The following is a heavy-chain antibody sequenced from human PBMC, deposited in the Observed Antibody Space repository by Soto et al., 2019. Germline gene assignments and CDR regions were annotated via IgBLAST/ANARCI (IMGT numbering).Heavy chain of an antibody. CDR3: ARDVDTAMVSLPYYYYGMDV. Sequence: ASVKVSCKASGYTFTSYDINWVRQATGQGLEWMGWMNPNSGNTGYAQKVQGRVTMTRNTSISTAYTELSSLRSEDTAVYYCARDVDTAMVSLPYYYYGMDVWGKGTTVTVSS. D-gene: IGHD5-18*01. CDR2: MNPNSGNT. CDR1: GYTFTSYD. J-gene: IGHJ6*04. V-gene: IGHV1-8*01.